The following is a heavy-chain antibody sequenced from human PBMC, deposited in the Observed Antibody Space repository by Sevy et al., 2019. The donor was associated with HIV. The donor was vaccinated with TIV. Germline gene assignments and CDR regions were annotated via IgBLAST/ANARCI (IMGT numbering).Heavy chain of an antibody. CDR2: IGSRGGNT. CDR3: ARSYYYGSGVYYNAFDY. J-gene: IGHJ4*02. CDR1: GFTFNDHV. D-gene: IGHD3-10*01. V-gene: IGHV3-23*01. Sequence: GGSLRLSCAASGFTFNDHVMSWVRQAPGKRLEWVSTIGSRGGNTYYGDSVKGRFIISRDTSKNTLFLQMSSLRAEDTAVYYCARSYYYGSGVYYNAFDYWGQGTLVTVSS.